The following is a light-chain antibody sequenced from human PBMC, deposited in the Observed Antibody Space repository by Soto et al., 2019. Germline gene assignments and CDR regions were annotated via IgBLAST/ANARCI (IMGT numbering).Light chain of an antibody. CDR2: DDT. V-gene: IGLV1-40*01. CDR1: SSNIGTGYD. Sequence: QSVLTHPPSVSGAPGQWVTISCTGTSSNIGTGYDVHWYRQFPGTAPKLLIYDDTSRPPGVPDRFAGSKSGTSASLAITGLQAEDEAEDYCQSYDSSLSAVVFGGGTKRTVL. J-gene: IGLJ2*01. CDR3: QSYDSSLSAVV.